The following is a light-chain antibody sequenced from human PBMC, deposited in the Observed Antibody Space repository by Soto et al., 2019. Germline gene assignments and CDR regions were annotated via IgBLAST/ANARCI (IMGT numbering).Light chain of an antibody. J-gene: IGLJ2*01. CDR2: STN. CDR1: SASVLTSYY. CDR3: ALYVGCGTVV. V-gene: IGLV8-61*01. Sequence: QAVVSQEPSFSVSPGETVTLTCGLTSASVLTSYYPSWYQQTPGQAPRTLIYSTNIRSSGVPDRFSGSILGNKAALTITGAQADDESDYYCALYVGCGTVVFGGGTPLTVL.